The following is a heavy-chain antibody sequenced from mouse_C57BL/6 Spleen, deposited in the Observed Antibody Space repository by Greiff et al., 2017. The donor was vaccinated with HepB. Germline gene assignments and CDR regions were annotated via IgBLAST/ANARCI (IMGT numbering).Heavy chain of an antibody. J-gene: IGHJ1*03. CDR1: GYSITSGYY. Sequence: EVQLVESGPGLVKPSQSLSLTCSVTGYSITSGYYWNWIRQFPGNKLEWMGYISYDGSNNYNPSLKNRISITRDTSKNQFFLKLNSVTTEDTATYYCARHGWDVRYFDVWGTGTTVTVSS. CDR3: ARHGWDVRYFDV. D-gene: IGHD4-1*01. V-gene: IGHV3-6*01. CDR2: ISYDGSN.